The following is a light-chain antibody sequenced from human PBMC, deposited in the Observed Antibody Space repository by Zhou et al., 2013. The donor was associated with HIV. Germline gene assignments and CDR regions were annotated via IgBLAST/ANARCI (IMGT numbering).Light chain of an antibody. CDR2: GAF. Sequence: IVMTQSPATMSVSPGERVILSCRARQSVNNKVAWYQQKPGQAPRLLIHGAFSRATGIPDRFSGSGSGTDFTLTISRLEPEDLAVYYCQQYGSSPPNTFGQGTRLEIK. CDR3: QQYGSSPPNT. V-gene: IGKV3-20*01. J-gene: IGKJ2*01. CDR1: QSVNNK.